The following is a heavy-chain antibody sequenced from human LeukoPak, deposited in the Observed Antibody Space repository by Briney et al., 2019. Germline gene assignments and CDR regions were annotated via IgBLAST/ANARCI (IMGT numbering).Heavy chain of an antibody. V-gene: IGHV3-7*04. D-gene: IGHD3-10*01. CDR1: GFTFSSNW. J-gene: IGHJ4*02. CDR2: IKQDGSEK. Sequence: GGSLRLSCAASGFTFSSNWMSWVRQAPGKGLEWVANIKQDGSEKYYVDSVKGRFTISRDNAKNSLYLQMNSLRAEDTAVYYCASDREYYYGSGSFDYWGQGTLVTVSS. CDR3: ASDREYYYGSGSFDY.